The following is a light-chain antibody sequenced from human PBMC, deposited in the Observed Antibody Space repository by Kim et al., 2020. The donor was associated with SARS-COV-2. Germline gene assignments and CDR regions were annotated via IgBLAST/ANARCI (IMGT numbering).Light chain of an antibody. J-gene: IGLJ3*02. V-gene: IGLV3-21*04. CDR2: YDS. Sequence: SYELTQPPSVSVAPGKTARITCGGNNIGSKSVHWYQQKPGQAPVLVIYYDSDRPSGIPERFSGSNSGNTATLTISRVEDGDEADYYCQVWDSSSDHPGVF. CDR1: NIGSKS. CDR3: QVWDSSSDHPGV.